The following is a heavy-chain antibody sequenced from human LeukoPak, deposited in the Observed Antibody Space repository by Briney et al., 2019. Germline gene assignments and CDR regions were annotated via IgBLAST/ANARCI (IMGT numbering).Heavy chain of an antibody. CDR2: IYHSGST. CDR1: GYSISSGYY. J-gene: IGHJ4*02. V-gene: IGHV4-38-2*02. Sequence: SETLSLTCAVSGYSISSGYYWGWIRQPPGKGLEWIGSIYHSGSTYYNPSLKSRVTISVETSKNLFSLKLSSVPAATTAVYYCARDRTFGDFDYWGQGTLVTASS. CDR3: ARDRTFGDFDY. D-gene: IGHD3-16*01.